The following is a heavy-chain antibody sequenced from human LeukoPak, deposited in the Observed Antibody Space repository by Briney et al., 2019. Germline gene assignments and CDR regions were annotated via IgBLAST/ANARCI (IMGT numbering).Heavy chain of an antibody. V-gene: IGHV1-8*01. J-gene: IGHJ4*02. D-gene: IGHD3-22*01. CDR2: MNPNSGNT. CDR1: GYTFTSYD. CDR3: ARDRHDSSGAFDY. Sequence: GASVKVSCKASGYTFTSYDINWVRQATGQRLEWMGWMNPNSGNTGYAQKFQGRVTMPRNTSISTAYMELSSLRSEDTAVYYCARDRHDSSGAFDYWGQGTLVTVSS.